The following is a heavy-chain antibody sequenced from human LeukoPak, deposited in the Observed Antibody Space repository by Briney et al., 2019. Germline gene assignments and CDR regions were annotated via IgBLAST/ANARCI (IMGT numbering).Heavy chain of an antibody. CDR3: AREPNYDFWSGYYRGGYYFDY. D-gene: IGHD3-3*01. CDR1: GFTFSSYA. V-gene: IGHV3-30-3*01. CDR2: ISYDGSNK. Sequence: GGSLRLSCVASGFTFSSYAMHWVRQAPGKGLEWVAVISYDGSNKYYADSVKGRFTISRDNSKNTLYLQMNSLRAEDTAVYYCAREPNYDFWSGYYRGGYYFDYWGQGTLVTVSS. J-gene: IGHJ4*02.